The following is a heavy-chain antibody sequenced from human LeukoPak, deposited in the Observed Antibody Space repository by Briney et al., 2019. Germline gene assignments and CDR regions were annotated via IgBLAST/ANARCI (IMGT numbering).Heavy chain of an antibody. CDR3: ARGGDSSGYYSGAFDI. V-gene: IGHV4-59*08. CDR2: IYYRGST. D-gene: IGHD3-22*01. CDR1: GGSISSYY. Sequence: SETLSLTCTVSGGSISSYYWSWIRQPPGKGLEWIGYIYYRGSTNYNPSLKSRVTISVDTSKNQFSLKLSSVTAADTAVYYCARGGDSSGYYSGAFDIWGQGTMVTVSS. J-gene: IGHJ3*02.